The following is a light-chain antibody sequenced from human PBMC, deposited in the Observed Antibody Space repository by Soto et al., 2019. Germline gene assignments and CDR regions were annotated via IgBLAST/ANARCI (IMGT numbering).Light chain of an antibody. CDR1: QDISNY. J-gene: IGKJ3*01. CDR3: QQYDNLPLT. Sequence: DIQMTQSPSSLSASVGDRVTITCQASQDISNYLNWYQQKPGKAPKLLIYDASSLKTGVPSRFSGSGSGTDFTFTISSLQPEDIASYYYQQYDNLPLTFGPGTKVDIK. CDR2: DAS. V-gene: IGKV1-33*01.